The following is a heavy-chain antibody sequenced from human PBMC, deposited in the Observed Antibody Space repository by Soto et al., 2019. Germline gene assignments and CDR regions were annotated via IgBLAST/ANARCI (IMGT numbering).Heavy chain of an antibody. V-gene: IGHV1-8*01. CDR1: GYTFTSYN. Sequence: ASVKVSCKASGYTFTSYNINWVRQATGQGLEWMGWMNPNSGNTGYAQKFQGRVTMTRNTSISTAYMELSSLRSEDTAVYYCARARKITIFGVVISTYYYYGMDVWGQGTTVTVSS. J-gene: IGHJ6*02. D-gene: IGHD3-3*01. CDR3: ARARKITIFGVVISTYYYYGMDV. CDR2: MNPNSGNT.